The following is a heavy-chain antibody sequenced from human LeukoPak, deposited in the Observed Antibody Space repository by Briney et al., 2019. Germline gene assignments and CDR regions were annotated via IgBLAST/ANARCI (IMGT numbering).Heavy chain of an antibody. CDR3: VKNGIYSSGWYGGYFDY. V-gene: IGHV3-64D*09. D-gene: IGHD6-19*01. CDR2: ISSNGGST. Sequence: PGGSLRLSCSASGFTFGGYAMHWVRQAPGKGLEFVSAISSNGGSTYYADSVKGRFTISRDNSKNTLCLQVSSLRADDTAVYYCVKNGIYSSGWYGGYFDYWGQGTLVTVSS. CDR1: GFTFGGYA. J-gene: IGHJ4*02.